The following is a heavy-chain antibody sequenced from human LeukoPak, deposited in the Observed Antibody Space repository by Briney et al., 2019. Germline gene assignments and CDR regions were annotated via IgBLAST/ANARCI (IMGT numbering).Heavy chain of an antibody. D-gene: IGHD3-10*01. CDR3: ARADYYGSGNYRYYYYMDV. J-gene: IGHJ6*03. CDR2: IIPIFGTA. CDR1: GGTFSNYA. V-gene: IGHV1-69*05. Sequence: PVKVSCKASGGTFSNYAISWVRQAPGQGLEWMGGIIPIFGTANYAQKFQGRVAITTDESTSTASMELSSLRSEDTAVYYCARADYYGSGNYRYYYYMDVWGKGTTVTVSS.